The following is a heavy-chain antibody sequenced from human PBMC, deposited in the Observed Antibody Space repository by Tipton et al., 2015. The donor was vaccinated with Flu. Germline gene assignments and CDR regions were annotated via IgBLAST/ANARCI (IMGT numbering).Heavy chain of an antibody. Sequence: QLVQSGAEVKKPGSSVKVSCKASGGTFSSYAISWVRQAPGQGLEWMGGIIPIFGTANYAQKFQGRVTITADESTSTAYMELSSLRSEDTAVYYCARDRLIVVVPAGAFDIWGQGTMVTVSS. CDR2: IIPIFGTA. J-gene: IGHJ3*02. D-gene: IGHD2-2*01. CDR3: ARDRLIVVVPAGAFDI. V-gene: IGHV1-69*01. CDR1: GGTFSSYA.